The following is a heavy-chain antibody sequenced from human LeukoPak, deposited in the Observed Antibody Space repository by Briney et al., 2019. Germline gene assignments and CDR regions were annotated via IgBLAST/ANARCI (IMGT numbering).Heavy chain of an antibody. CDR2: IFYSGST. CDR1: GGSISSYD. D-gene: IGHD5-12*01. CDR3: ARHVRGYSGYDSINFFDY. V-gene: IGHV4-59*01. Sequence: SETLSLTCTVSGGSISSYDWSWIRQPPGKGLEWIGYIFYSGSTDYNPSLKSRVSISVDTSRNQFSLKLSSVTAADTAMYYCARHVRGYSGYDSINFFDYWGQGTLVTVSS. J-gene: IGHJ4*02.